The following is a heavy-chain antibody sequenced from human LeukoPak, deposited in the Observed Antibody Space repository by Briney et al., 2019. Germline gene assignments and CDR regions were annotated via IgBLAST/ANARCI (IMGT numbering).Heavy chain of an antibody. CDR3: AREVLDYFDTSGPVDY. CDR1: GFTFSSYG. J-gene: IGHJ4*02. V-gene: IGHV3-33*01. Sequence: GGSLRLSCAASGFTFSSYGMHWVRQAPGKGLEWVAVIWYDGSNKYYADSVKGRFTISRDNSKNTLYLQMNSLRAEDTAVYYCAREVLDYFDTSGPVDYWGQGTLVTVSS. CDR2: IWYDGSNK. D-gene: IGHD3-22*01.